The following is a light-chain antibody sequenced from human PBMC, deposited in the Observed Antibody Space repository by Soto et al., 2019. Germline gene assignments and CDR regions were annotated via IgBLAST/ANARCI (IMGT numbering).Light chain of an antibody. V-gene: IGKV3-20*01. CDR1: QTVTNRY. J-gene: IGKJ1*01. Sequence: ETVLTQSPGTLSLSPGERATLSCRASQTVTNRYVAWYQHGPGQAPRVLIYAASNRTPGIPDRFSGSASGTEFTLTVSRLEPEDFAVYYSQQYGNSPWTFGQGTKVEI. CDR3: QQYGNSPWT. CDR2: AAS.